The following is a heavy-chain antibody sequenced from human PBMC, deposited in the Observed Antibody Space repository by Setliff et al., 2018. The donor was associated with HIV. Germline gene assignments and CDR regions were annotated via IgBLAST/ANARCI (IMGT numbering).Heavy chain of an antibody. J-gene: IGHJ4*02. V-gene: IGHV3-66*02. CDR2: IYGSGST. D-gene: IGHD3-22*01. CDR3: ARVRLYSSALDY. CDR1: GFTLSSTY. Sequence: GGSLRLSCAASGFTLSSTYMAWVRQAPGKGLEWVSTIYGSGSTYHADSVKGRFTLSRDTSKNTLSLQMNSLRPEDTAVFYCARVRLYSSALDYWGQGTLVTVSS.